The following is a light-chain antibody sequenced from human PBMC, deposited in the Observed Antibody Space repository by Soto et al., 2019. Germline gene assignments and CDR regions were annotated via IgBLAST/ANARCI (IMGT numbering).Light chain of an antibody. V-gene: IGKV3-15*01. Sequence: EIVMTQSPATLSVSPGERATLSCRASQSVSINLAWYQQKPGQAPRLLIYGASTRATGIPARFSGSGSGTEFTLTISSLKSEDFAVYYCQQYNNWPITFGQGTRLEIK. CDR3: QQYNNWPIT. CDR2: GAS. J-gene: IGKJ5*01. CDR1: QSVSIN.